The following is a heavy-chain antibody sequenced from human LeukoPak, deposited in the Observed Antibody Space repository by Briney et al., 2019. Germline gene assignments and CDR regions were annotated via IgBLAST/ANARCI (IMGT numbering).Heavy chain of an antibody. CDR1: GFTFSSYG. V-gene: IGHV3-30*18. J-gene: IGHJ3*02. D-gene: IGHD6-6*01. CDR2: ISYDGSNK. CDR3: AKTHSYSSSSPDAFDI. Sequence: GRSLRLSCAASGFTFSSYGMHWVRQAPGKGLEWVAGISYDGSNKYYAGSVKGRFTISRDNSKNTLYLQMNSLRAEDTAVYYCAKTHSYSSSSPDAFDIWGQGTMVTVSS.